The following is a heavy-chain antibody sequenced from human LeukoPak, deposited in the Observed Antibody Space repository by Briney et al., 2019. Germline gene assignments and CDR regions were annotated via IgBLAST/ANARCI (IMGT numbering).Heavy chain of an antibody. D-gene: IGHD5-12*01. Sequence: GASVKVSCKASGYPFRSYVMHWLRQAPGQSLEWIGWINPANGNTKYSRNFQGRVTITRDTSASVVYMELSSLRYGDTAVYYCARDGYDADGYLDYWGQGALVPVSS. CDR2: INPANGNT. CDR3: ARDGYDADGYLDY. V-gene: IGHV1-3*01. J-gene: IGHJ4*02. CDR1: GYPFRSYV.